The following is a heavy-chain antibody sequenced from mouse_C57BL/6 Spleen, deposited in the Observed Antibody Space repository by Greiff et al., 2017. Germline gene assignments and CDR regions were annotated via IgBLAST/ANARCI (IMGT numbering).Heavy chain of an antibody. V-gene: IGHV1-15*01. Sequence: QVQLQQSGAELVRPGASVTLSCKASGYTFTDYEMHWVKQTPVHGLEWIGAIDPETGGTAYNQKFKGKAILTADKSSSTAYMELRSLTSEDSAVYYCTRGGYGSSYAMDYWGQGTSVTVSS. CDR2: IDPETGGT. CDR3: TRGGYGSSYAMDY. J-gene: IGHJ4*01. D-gene: IGHD1-1*01. CDR1: GYTFTDYE.